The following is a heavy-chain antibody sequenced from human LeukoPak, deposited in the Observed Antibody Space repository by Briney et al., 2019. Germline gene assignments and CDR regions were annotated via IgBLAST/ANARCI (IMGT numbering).Heavy chain of an antibody. D-gene: IGHD4-17*01. CDR2: IIYSGNT. Sequence: SETLSLTCTASGGSISSTSYYWGWIRRPPGRGLEWIGGIIYSGNTKYNPSLKSRVTISVDTTKNQFSLNLRSVTAADTAVYYCASLDTTVTLFDYWGQGTLVTVSS. CDR3: ASLDTTVTLFDY. J-gene: IGHJ4*02. V-gene: IGHV4-39*01. CDR1: GGSISSTSYY.